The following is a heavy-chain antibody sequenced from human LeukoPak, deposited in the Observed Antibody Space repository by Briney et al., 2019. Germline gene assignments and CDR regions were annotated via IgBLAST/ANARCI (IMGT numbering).Heavy chain of an antibody. Sequence: GGSLRLSCAASEFTFSSYSMNWVRQAPGKGLEWVSYISSSSSTIYYADSVKGRFTISRDNAKNSLYLQMNSLRDEDTAMYYCARGTAYYYDSSGLDYWGQGTLVTVSS. J-gene: IGHJ4*02. CDR1: EFTFSSYS. CDR3: ARGTAYYYDSSGLDY. D-gene: IGHD3-22*01. CDR2: ISSSSSTI. V-gene: IGHV3-48*02.